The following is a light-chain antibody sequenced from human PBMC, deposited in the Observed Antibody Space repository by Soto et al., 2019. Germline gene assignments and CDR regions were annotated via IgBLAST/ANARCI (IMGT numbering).Light chain of an antibody. J-gene: IGLJ3*02. V-gene: IGLV1-40*01. CDR1: NSNIGAGYD. Sequence: QPVLTQPPSVSGAPGQRVTISCTGYNSNIGAGYDVHWYQQLPGTAPKLLIYGNSNRPSGVPDRFSASKSGTSASLAITGLQAEDEAVYYCQSYDSSLSGWVFGGGTKLTVL. CDR3: QSYDSSLSGWV. CDR2: GNS.